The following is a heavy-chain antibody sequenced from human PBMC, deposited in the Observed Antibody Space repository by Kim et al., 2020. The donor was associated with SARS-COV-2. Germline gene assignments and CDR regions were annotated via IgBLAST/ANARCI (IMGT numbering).Heavy chain of an antibody. V-gene: IGHV3-74*01. CDR3: VRAVQPGFDY. CDR1: GFTFSPYT. J-gene: IGHJ4*02. D-gene: IGHD2-2*01. Sequence: GGSLRLSCAASGFTFSPYTMHWVRQGPGKGLVWVSRITGDGRTISYADSLKGRFTISRDNAKNTLYLQMNSLTAEDTAVYYCVRAVQPGFDYWCQGTLVT. CDR2: ITGDGRTI.